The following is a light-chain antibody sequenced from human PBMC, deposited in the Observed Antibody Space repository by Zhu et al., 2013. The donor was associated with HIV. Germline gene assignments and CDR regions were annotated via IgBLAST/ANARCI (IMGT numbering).Light chain of an antibody. V-gene: IGLV4-69*01. J-gene: IGLJ3*02. CDR2: LNSDGSH. CDR3: QTWGTGIPV. CDR1: SGHSSYA. Sequence: QPVLTQSPSASASLGASVKLTCTLSSGHSSYAIAWHQQQPEKGPRYLMKLNSDGSHNKGDGIPDRFSGSSSGAERYLHISSLQSEDEAEYFCQTWGTGIPVFGGGTKLAVL.